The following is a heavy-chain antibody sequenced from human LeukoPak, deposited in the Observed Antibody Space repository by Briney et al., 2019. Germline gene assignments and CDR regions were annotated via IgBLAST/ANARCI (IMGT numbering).Heavy chain of an antibody. D-gene: IGHD3-22*01. J-gene: IGHJ2*01. CDR1: GGSVSSGSYY. CDR2: IYYSGST. CDR3: ARGSDYYDSSGYYPVYWYFDL. V-gene: IGHV4-61*01. Sequence: LSETLSLTCTVSGGSVSSGSYYWSWIRQPPGKGLEWIGYIYYSGSTNYNPSLKSRVTISVDTSKNQFSLKLSSVTAADTAVYHCARGSDYYDSSGYYPVYWYFDLWGRGTLVTVSS.